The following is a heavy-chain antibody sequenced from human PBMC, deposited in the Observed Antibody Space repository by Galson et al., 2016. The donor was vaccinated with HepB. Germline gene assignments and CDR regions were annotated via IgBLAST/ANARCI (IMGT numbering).Heavy chain of an antibody. CDR2: VSWNSGSI. J-gene: IGHJ4*02. CDR1: GFTFDDYA. Sequence: SLRLSCAASGFTFDDYAMHWVRQAPGKGLEWVSGVSWNSGSIGYADSVKGRFIISRDNAKNSLYLQMNSLRAEDTAFYYCAKDMTPTIAVAGPNYWGQGTLVTVSS. V-gene: IGHV3-9*01. D-gene: IGHD6-19*01. CDR3: AKDMTPTIAVAGPNY.